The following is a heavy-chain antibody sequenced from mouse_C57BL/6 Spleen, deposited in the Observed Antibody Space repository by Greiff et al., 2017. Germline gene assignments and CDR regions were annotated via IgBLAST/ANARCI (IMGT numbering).Heavy chain of an antibody. CDR3: AKSYWEPFDY. J-gene: IGHJ2*01. Sequence: QVQLKESGPELVKPGASVKLSCKASGYTFTSYDINWVKQRPGQGLEWIGWIYPRGGSTKYNEKFKGKATLTVDTYSSTAYMELHSLTSEDSAVYFCAKSYWEPFDYWGQGTTLTVSA. CDR2: IYPRGGST. D-gene: IGHD4-1*01. CDR1: GYTFTSYD. V-gene: IGHV1-85*01.